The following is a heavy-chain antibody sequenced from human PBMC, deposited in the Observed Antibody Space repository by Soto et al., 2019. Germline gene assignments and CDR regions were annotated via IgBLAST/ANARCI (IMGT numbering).Heavy chain of an antibody. Sequence: WASVKVSCKASGGTFSSYAISWVRQAPGQGLEWMGGIIPIFGTANYAQKFQGRVTITADESTSTAYMELSSLRSEDTAVYYCARDLVPIYDSRIYAFDIWGQGTMVTVSS. CDR3: ARDLVPIYDSRIYAFDI. D-gene: IGHD3-22*01. CDR2: IIPIFGTA. J-gene: IGHJ3*02. CDR1: GGTFSSYA. V-gene: IGHV1-69*13.